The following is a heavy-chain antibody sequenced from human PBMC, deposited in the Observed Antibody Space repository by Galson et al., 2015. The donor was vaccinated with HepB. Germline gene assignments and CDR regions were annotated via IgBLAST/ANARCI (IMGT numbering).Heavy chain of an antibody. J-gene: IGHJ4*02. CDR1: GGSTSGYY. V-gene: IGHV4-59*01. Sequence: SETLSLTCSVSGGSTSGYYWSWIRQPPGKGLEWVGYVYYSGTTSYNPSLESRVTMSLDTSTQQLSLELSSVTAADTAVYYCARDPPLGAPFDYWGQGTLVTVSS. CDR3: ARDPPLGAPFDY. D-gene: IGHD7-27*01. CDR2: VYYSGTT.